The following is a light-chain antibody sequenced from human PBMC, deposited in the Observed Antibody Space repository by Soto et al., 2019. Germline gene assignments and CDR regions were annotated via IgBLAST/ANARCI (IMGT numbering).Light chain of an antibody. CDR2: DVT. CDR3: ISFTSTSTLYV. J-gene: IGLJ1*01. V-gene: IGLV2-14*01. Sequence: QSALTQPASVSGSPGQSITISCTGTSSDVGGYNYVSWYQQHPDKAPKLMIYDVTNRPSGVSNRFSGSKSGNTASLTISVLQAEDGADYYCISFTSTSTLYVFGTGTKVTVL. CDR1: SSDVGGYNY.